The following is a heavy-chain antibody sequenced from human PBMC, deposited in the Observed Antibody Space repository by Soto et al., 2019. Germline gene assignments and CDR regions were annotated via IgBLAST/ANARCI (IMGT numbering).Heavy chain of an antibody. CDR3: ARDLAPLIVGATRWYYFDY. Sequence: QVQLVESGGGVVQPGRSLRLSCAASGFTFSSYGMHWVRQAPGKGLEWVAVIWYDGSNKYYADSVKGRFTISRDNSKNTLYLQMNSLRAEDKAVYYCARDLAPLIVGATRWYYFDYWGQGTLVTVSS. J-gene: IGHJ4*02. CDR2: IWYDGSNK. D-gene: IGHD1-26*01. CDR1: GFTFSSYG. V-gene: IGHV3-33*01.